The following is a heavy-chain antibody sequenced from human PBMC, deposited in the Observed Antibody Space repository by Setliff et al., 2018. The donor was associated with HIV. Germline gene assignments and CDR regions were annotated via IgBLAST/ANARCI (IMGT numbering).Heavy chain of an antibody. CDR1: GGSFSTYA. D-gene: IGHD3-10*02. Sequence: GASVKVSCKSSGGSFSTYAINWVRQAPGQGLEWMGNIIPLFETPDAAPRFRGRVTITADKSTSTAYLELGSLTYADTAVYYWVGGGVRGTEYVYLDFWGQGTLVTVSS. V-gene: IGHV1-69*06. CDR3: VGGGVRGTEYVYLDF. J-gene: IGHJ4*02. CDR2: IIPLFETP.